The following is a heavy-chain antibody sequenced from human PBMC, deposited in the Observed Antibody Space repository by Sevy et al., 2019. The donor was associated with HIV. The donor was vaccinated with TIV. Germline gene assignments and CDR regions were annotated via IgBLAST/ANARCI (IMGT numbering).Heavy chain of an antibody. V-gene: IGHV3-30*18. CDR3: AKDKGGYNYAPGY. CDR1: GLTFSTYG. CDR2: ISYDGNIQ. J-gene: IGHJ4*02. Sequence: GGSLRLSCAASGLTFSTYGMHWVRQAPGKGLEWVAVISYDGNIQYYADSVKVRFTVSRDNSKNTLYLQMNSLRAEDSAVYYCAKDKGGYNYAPGYWGQGTLVTVSS. D-gene: IGHD5-18*01.